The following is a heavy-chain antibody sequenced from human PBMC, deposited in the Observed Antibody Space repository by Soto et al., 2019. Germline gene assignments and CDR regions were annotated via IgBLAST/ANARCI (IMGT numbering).Heavy chain of an antibody. CDR3: AREGYCSSTSCYDLIWFDP. Sequence: PSQTLSLTCAISGDSVSSNSAAWNWIRQSPSRGLEWLGRTYYRSKWYNDYAVSVKSRITINPDTSKNQFSLKLSSVTAADTAVYYCAREGYCSSTSCYDLIWFDPWGQGTLVTVSS. D-gene: IGHD2-2*01. V-gene: IGHV6-1*01. J-gene: IGHJ5*02. CDR2: TYYRSKWYN. CDR1: GDSVSSNSAA.